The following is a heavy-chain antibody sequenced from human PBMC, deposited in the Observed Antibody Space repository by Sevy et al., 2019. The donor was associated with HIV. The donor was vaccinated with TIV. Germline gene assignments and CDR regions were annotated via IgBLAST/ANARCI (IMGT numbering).Heavy chain of an antibody. D-gene: IGHD3-10*01. CDR2: ISSSSNYI. Sequence: GGSLRLSCAASGITFSTYTMNWVRQAPGKGLEWVSSISSSSNYIYYADSVNGRFTISRDNAKKSLFLQMNSLRAEDTAVYYCARPYGSGSWEAFDIWGQGTMVTVSS. CDR1: GITFSTYT. V-gene: IGHV3-21*01. J-gene: IGHJ3*02. CDR3: ARPYGSGSWEAFDI.